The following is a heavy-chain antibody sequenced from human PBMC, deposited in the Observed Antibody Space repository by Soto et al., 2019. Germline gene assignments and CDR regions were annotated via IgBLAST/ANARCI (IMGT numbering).Heavy chain of an antibody. CDR3: ARDCSGGDCYY. J-gene: IGHJ4*02. CDR1: GFSLSYYW. Sequence: VQLVESGGGLVQPGGSLKLSCAASGFSLSYYWMSWVRQAPGKGLEWVANIKEDGSEKYYVDSVKGRFTISRDNAKNSVYLQMNSLRVEDTAVYYCARDCSGGDCYYWGQGTLVTVSS. D-gene: IGHD2-21*02. CDR2: IKEDGSEK. V-gene: IGHV3-7*01.